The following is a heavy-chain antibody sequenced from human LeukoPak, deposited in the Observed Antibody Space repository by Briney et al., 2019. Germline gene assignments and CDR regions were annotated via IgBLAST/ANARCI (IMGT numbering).Heavy chain of an antibody. CDR3: AREAIVYNFWSGYYPAHAFDI. D-gene: IGHD3-3*01. J-gene: IGHJ3*02. CDR2: INHSGST. Sequence: SETLSLTCAVYGGSFSGYYWSWIRQPPGKGLEWIGEINHSGSTNYNPSLKSRVTISVDTSKNQFSLKLSSVTAADTAVYYCAREAIVYNFWSGYYPAHAFDIWGQGTMVTVSS. CDR1: GGSFSGYY. V-gene: IGHV4-34*01.